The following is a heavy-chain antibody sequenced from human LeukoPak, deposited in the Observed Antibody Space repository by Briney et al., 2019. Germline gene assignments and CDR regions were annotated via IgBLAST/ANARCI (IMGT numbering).Heavy chain of an antibody. CDR1: GSSISSYW. V-gene: IGHV5-10-1*01. CDR2: IDYSNSYT. D-gene: IGHD3-10*01. Sequence: GDLLLISSKGCGSSISSYWIWCGSQMPPKGLVWMGRIDYSNSYTNYNPSFQGHVTISADKSISTVYLQWSSLKGSDTAMYYCGRRIMVRGVIVCDLGGQGTGVTVS. CDR3: GRRIMVRGVIVCDL. J-gene: IGHJ4*02.